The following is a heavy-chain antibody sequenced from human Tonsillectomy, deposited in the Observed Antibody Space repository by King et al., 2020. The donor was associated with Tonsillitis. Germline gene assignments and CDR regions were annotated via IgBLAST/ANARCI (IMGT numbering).Heavy chain of an antibody. CDR2: YDPEDGKT. J-gene: IGHJ6*02. CDR3: ATDTKVYYYGMDV. V-gene: IGHV1-24*01. Sequence: VQLVQSGAEVKKPGTSVMVSCKVSGYTLTTISMHWVRQTPGKGLEWIGGYDPEDGKTIYAQRFQGRVTMTEDTSTDTAYMELSSLRSQDTALYYCATDTKVYYYGMDVWGQGATVIVSS. CDR1: GYTLTTIS.